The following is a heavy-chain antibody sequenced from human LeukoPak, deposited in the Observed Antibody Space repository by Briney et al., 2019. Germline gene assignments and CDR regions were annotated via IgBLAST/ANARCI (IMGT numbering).Heavy chain of an antibody. D-gene: IGHD3/OR15-3a*01. CDR2: IFHSATT. V-gene: IGHV4-4*02. CDR3: ARQTGSGLFILP. J-gene: IGHJ4*02. CDR1: GGSINSSNW. Sequence: PSETLSLTCAVSGGSINSSNWWSWVRQPPGKGLEWIGEIFHSATTNYNPSLKSRVTISVDKSKNHFSLKLSSVTAADTAVYYCARQTGSGLFILPGGQGTLVTVSS.